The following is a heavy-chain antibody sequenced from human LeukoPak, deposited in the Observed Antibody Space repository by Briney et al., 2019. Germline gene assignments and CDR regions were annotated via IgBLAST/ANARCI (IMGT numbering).Heavy chain of an antibody. CDR3: ARERFDDVVGASLVFDY. CDR1: GGSISSSSYF. V-gene: IGHV4-39*07. Sequence: SETLSLTCTVSGGSISSSSYFWGWIRQPPGKGLEWIGSIYSSGITYYNPSLKSRVTISVDTSKNQFSLKLSSVTAADTAVYYCARERFDDVVGASLVFDYWGQGTLVTVSS. D-gene: IGHD1-26*01. J-gene: IGHJ4*02. CDR2: IYSSGIT.